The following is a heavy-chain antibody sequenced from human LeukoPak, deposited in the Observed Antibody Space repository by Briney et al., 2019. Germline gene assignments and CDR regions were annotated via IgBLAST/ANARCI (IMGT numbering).Heavy chain of an antibody. D-gene: IGHD6-19*01. CDR2: IIPILGIA. J-gene: IGHJ6*02. V-gene: IGHV1-69*04. CDR3: ARVASGARDYYYYGMDV. CDR1: GGTFSSYA. Sequence: ASVKVSCKASGGTFSSYAISWVRQAPGQGLEWMGRIIPILGIANYAQKFQGRVTITADKSTSTAYMELSSLRSEDTAVYYCARVASGARDYYYYGMDVWGQGTTVTVSS.